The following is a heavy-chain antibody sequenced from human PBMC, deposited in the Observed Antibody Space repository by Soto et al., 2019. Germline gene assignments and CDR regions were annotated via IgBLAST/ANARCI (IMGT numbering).Heavy chain of an antibody. CDR2: ISGHSDST. V-gene: IGHV3-23*01. J-gene: IGHJ6*03. CDR3: AKSLGWFGEPPYYYYYYIDV. D-gene: IGHD3-10*01. Sequence: GGSLRLSCAASGFTFSTYAMSWVRQAPGKGLDWVSAISGHSDSTYYADSVKGRFTISRDNSKNTLYIQMNSLTAEDTAVYYCAKSLGWFGEPPYYYYYYIDVWGKGTTVTVSS. CDR1: GFTFSTYA.